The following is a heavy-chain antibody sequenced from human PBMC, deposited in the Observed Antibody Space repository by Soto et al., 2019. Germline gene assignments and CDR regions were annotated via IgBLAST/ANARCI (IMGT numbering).Heavy chain of an antibody. CDR3: ATPTVTTTPHAFDI. J-gene: IGHJ3*02. D-gene: IGHD4-17*01. V-gene: IGHV4-34*01. Sequence: PSETLSLTCAVYGGSFSGYSWSWIRQPPGKGLEWIGEINHSGSTNYNPSLKSRVTISVDTSKNQFSLTLSSVTAADTAVYYCATPTVTTTPHAFDIWGQGTMVTVSS. CDR2: INHSGST. CDR1: GGSFSGYS.